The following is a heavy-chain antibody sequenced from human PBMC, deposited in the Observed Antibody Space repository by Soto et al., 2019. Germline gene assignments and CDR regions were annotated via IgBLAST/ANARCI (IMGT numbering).Heavy chain of an antibody. Sequence: PSLTFAISGDSVSNNDAAWTWIRQSPSRGLEWLGRTYYRSRWYYDYALSLKSRITINPDTSKNQCSLQLNSVTPEDTAVYYCARDHMDRVTGTYAFDYWGQGSLVTVSS. CDR2: TYYRSRWYY. CDR1: GDSVSNNDAA. J-gene: IGHJ4*02. V-gene: IGHV6-1*01. D-gene: IGHD1-7*01. CDR3: ARDHMDRVTGTYAFDY.